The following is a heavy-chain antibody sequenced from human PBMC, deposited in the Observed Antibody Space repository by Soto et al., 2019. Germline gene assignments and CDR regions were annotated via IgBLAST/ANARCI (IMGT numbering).Heavy chain of an antibody. Sequence: QVPLVESGGGVVQPGRSLRLSCAASGFTFSSYGMHWVRQAPGKGLEWVAVISYDGSNKYYADSVKGRFTISRDNYKQALYVRMNSLRAGDTAVYYRAKDQRSSWDAGSGVGMDVWGRGTTVTVSS. D-gene: IGHD6-13*01. CDR1: GFTFSSYG. CDR3: AKDQRSSWDAGSGVGMDV. CDR2: ISYDGSNK. J-gene: IGHJ6*02. V-gene: IGHV3-30*18.